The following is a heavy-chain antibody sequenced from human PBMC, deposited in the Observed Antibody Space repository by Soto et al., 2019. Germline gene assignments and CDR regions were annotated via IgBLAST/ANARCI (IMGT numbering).Heavy chain of an antibody. CDR1: GAALSSYC. CDR3: ARDRGAGTSYYDGMDV. Sequence: SETLSLTCTVPGAALSSYCWSWVRHPPGKGLEWIGYIYSGNTTYIPSLKSRVTMSVDTSKNQFSLKLSSVPGADTAVYYCARDRGAGTSYYDGMDVWGQGTTGT. J-gene: IGHJ6*02. V-gene: IGHV4-59*12. D-gene: IGHD1-7*01. CDR2: IYSGNT.